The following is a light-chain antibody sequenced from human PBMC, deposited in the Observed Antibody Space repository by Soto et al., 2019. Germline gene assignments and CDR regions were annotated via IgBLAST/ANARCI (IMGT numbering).Light chain of an antibody. CDR1: QSVSSY. Sequence: EIVVTQSPATPSLSPVSRATLSCRASQSVSSYLAWYQQKPGQAPRLLIYAASTRATGIPARFSGSGSGTEFTLTISSLQSEDFAVYSCQQYNNWPLTFGGGTKVDIK. CDR3: QQYNNWPLT. J-gene: IGKJ4*01. V-gene: IGKV3-15*01. CDR2: AAS.